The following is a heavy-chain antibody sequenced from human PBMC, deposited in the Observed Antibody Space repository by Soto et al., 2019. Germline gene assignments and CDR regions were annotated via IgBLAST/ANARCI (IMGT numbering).Heavy chain of an antibody. CDR2: ISGSGYAT. J-gene: IGHJ6*02. Sequence: EVQLLESGGGLVQPGGSLRLSCAASGFTFSSYAMSWVRQAPGMGLEWVSVISGSGYATYYADSVKGRFTVSRNNSNSTVYMQMNCHRAKDTAVYYRAKEETVLGNYYYYYGMDVWGQGTTVTVPS. D-gene: IGHD4-17*01. CDR1: GFTFSSYA. CDR3: AKEETVLGNYYYYYGMDV. V-gene: IGHV3-23*01.